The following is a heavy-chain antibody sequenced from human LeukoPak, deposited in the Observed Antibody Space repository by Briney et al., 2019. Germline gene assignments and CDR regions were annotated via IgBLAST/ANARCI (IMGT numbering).Heavy chain of an antibody. J-gene: IGHJ1*01. CDR2: IKLEGSEK. Sequence: GGSLRLSCVASGFTFGKYWMSWVRQAPGKGLEWVANIKLEGSEKNYVDSVKGRFTISRDNTKNSLYLQMNSLRAEDTAVYYCARDPPSFQHWGQGTLVTVSS. CDR3: ARDPPSFQH. V-gene: IGHV3-7*01. CDR1: GFTFGKYW.